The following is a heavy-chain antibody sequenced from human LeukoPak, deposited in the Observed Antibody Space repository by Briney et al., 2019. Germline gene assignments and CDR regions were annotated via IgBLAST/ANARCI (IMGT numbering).Heavy chain of an antibody. D-gene: IGHD3-10*01. CDR2: IYHTGNT. CDR3: ARGNYGSGSYYVVDFDY. CDR1: GGSISSYY. V-gene: IGHV4-59*01. J-gene: IGHJ4*02. Sequence: PSETLSLTCTVSGGSISSYYWSWIRQTPGKALEWIGYIYHTGNTNYNPSLKSRLTMSIDTSKNQFSLNLNSVTAADTAVYYCARGNYGSGSYYVVDFDYWGQGTLVTVSS.